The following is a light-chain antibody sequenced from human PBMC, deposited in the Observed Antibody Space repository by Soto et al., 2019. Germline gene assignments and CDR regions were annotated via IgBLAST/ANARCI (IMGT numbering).Light chain of an antibody. CDR2: GNS. CDR1: SSNIGAGYD. Sequence: QSVLTQPPSVSGAPGQRVTISRTGSSSNIGAGYDVHWYQQLPGTAPKLLIYGNSNRPSGVPDRFSGSKSGTSASLAITGLQAEDEADYYRQSYDSSLSGVVFGGGTQLTVL. J-gene: IGLJ2*01. CDR3: QSYDSSLSGVV. V-gene: IGLV1-40*01.